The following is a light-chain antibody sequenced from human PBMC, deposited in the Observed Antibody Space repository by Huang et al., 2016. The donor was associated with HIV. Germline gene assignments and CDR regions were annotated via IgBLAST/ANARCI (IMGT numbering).Light chain of an antibody. CDR3: QKYNSAPRVWT. CDR1: QGISNY. CDR2: AAS. J-gene: IGKJ1*01. V-gene: IGKV1-27*01. Sequence: DIQMTQSPSSLSASVGDRVTITCRASQGISNYLAWYQQTPGKVPKLLIYAASTLQSGVPSRFSGSGSGTDFTLTISSLQPEDVATYYCQKYNSAPRVWTFGQGTKVEIK.